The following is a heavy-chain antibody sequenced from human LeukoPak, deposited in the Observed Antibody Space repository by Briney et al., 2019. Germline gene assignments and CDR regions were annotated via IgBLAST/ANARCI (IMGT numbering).Heavy chain of an antibody. Sequence: SETLSLTCTVSGGSISSYYWSWIRQPPGKGLEWIGYIYYSGSTNYNPSLKSRVTISVDTSKNQFSLKLSSVTAADTAVYYCARSLAAQTAWMDAFGIWGQGTMVTVSS. V-gene: IGHV4-59*01. J-gene: IGHJ3*02. CDR2: IYYSGST. CDR3: ARSLAAQTAWMDAFGI. D-gene: IGHD6-13*01. CDR1: GGSISSYY.